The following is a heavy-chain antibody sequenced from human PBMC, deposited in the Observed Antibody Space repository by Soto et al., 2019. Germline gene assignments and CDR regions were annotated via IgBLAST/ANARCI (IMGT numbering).Heavy chain of an antibody. CDR3: ARPPGYCYGMDV. CDR2: ISAYNGNT. CDR1: GYTFTSYG. J-gene: IGHJ6*02. V-gene: IGHV1-18*01. Sequence: QVQLVQSGAEVKKPGASVKVSCKASGYTFTSYGISWVRQAPGQGLEWMGWISAYNGNTNYAQKLKRRVTMTTDTSTSAAYMELRSLTSDDTAVYYWARPPGYCYGMDVWGQGTTVTVSS.